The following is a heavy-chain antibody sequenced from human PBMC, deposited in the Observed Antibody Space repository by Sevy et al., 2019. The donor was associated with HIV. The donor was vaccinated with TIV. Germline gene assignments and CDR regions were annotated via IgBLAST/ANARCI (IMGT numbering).Heavy chain of an antibody. Sequence: SETLSLTCAVSGDSISNNNWWSWVRQPPGKGLEWIGEVYHTGNTNYNPSLKSRVTISLDKSRNQFSLNLSSVTAADTAVYYCARDPWSCSGCVCSYYFDFWGQGTLVTVSS. CDR3: ARDPWSCSGCVCSYYFDF. CDR2: VYHTGNT. CDR1: GDSISNNNW. V-gene: IGHV4-4*02. J-gene: IGHJ4*02. D-gene: IGHD2-8*02.